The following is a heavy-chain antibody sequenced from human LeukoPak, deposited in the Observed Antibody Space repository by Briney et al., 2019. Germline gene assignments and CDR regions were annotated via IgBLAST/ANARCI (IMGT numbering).Heavy chain of an antibody. V-gene: IGHV1-2*02. Sequence: ASVKASCKASGYTFTAYNIHWVRQAPGQGLEWMGWITPNSGGTNYAQKFQGRVTMTRDTSISTAYMELSRLRSDDTAVYSCARGRGGGYFDFWGQETLVTVSS. CDR2: ITPNSGGT. J-gene: IGHJ4*02. D-gene: IGHD2-15*01. CDR1: GYTFTAYN. CDR3: ARGRGGGYFDF.